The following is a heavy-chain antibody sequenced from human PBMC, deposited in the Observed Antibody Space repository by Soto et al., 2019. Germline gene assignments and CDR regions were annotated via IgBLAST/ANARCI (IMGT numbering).Heavy chain of an antibody. CDR3: AGGGVRGVITRTRDYYGMDV. J-gene: IGHJ6*02. V-gene: IGHV5-51*01. Sequence: GESLKISCKGSGYSFTSYWIGWVRQMPGKGLEWMGIIYPGDSDTRYSPSFQGRITISADKSISTAYLQWSSLKASDTAMYYCAGGGVRGVITRTRDYYGMDVWGQGTTVTSP. D-gene: IGHD3-10*01. CDR1: GYSFTSYW. CDR2: IYPGDSDT.